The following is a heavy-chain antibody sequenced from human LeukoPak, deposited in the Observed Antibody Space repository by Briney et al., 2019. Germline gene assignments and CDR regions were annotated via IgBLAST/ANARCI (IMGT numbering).Heavy chain of an antibody. CDR3: AHTDSSGYYVSRNDAFDI. CDR1: GFPLSTSGVG. D-gene: IGHD3-22*01. J-gene: IGHJ3*02. V-gene: IGHV2-5*01. CDR2: IYWNDDK. Sequence: SGPTLVNPTQTLTLTCTFSGFPLSTSGVGVGWIRQPPGKALEWLALIYWNDDKRYSPSLKSRLTITKDTSKNQVVLTMTNMDPVDTATYYCAHTDSSGYYVSRNDAFDIWGQGTMVTVSS.